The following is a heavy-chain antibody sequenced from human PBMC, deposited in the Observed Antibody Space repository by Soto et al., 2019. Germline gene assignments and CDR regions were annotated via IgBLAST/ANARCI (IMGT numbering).Heavy chain of an antibody. J-gene: IGHJ4*02. CDR1: GYTFTNYD. V-gene: IGHV1-8*01. D-gene: IGHD3-22*01. CDR2: MNPNSGKI. Sequence: ASVKVSCKASGYTFTNYDINWVRQATGQGPEYMGWMNPNSGKIGYAQKLQGRVTMTTDTSTSTAYMELRSLRSDDTAVYYCARVLTYQNYYDSSGYTNPFDYWGQGTLVTVSS. CDR3: ARVLTYQNYYDSSGYTNPFDY.